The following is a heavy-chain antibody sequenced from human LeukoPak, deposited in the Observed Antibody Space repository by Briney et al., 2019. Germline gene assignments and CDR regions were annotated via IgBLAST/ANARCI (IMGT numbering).Heavy chain of an antibody. J-gene: IGHJ4*02. CDR2: IIPIFGTA. Sequence: GASVKVSCKASGGTFSSYAISWVRQAPGQGLEWMGGIIPIFGTANYAQKFQGRVTITADESTSTAYMELSSLRSEDTAVYYCARDLGYCNGGSCRHDYWGQGTLVTVSS. V-gene: IGHV1-69*13. CDR3: ARDLGYCNGGSCRHDY. D-gene: IGHD2-15*01. CDR1: GGTFSSYA.